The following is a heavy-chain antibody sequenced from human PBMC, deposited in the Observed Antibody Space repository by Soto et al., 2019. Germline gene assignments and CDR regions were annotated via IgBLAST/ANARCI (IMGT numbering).Heavy chain of an antibody. CDR2: IIPIFGTA. CDR1: GGTFSSYA. D-gene: IGHD6-13*01. V-gene: IGHV1-69*01. J-gene: IGHJ6*02. CDR3: ARSNSSSLHEDYYYGMDV. Sequence: QVQLVQSGAEVKKPGSSVKVSCKASGGTFSSYAISWVRQAPGQGLEWMGGIIPIFGTANYAQKFQGRVTITADESTSTAYMELSSLRSEDTAVYYCARSNSSSLHEDYYYGMDVWGQGTTVTVSS.